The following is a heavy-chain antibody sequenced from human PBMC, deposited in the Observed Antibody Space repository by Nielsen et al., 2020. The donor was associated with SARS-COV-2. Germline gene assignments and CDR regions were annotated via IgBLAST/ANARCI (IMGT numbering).Heavy chain of an antibody. CDR3: AKITGTYDAFDI. CDR2: ISGSGGST. Sequence: GESLKISCAVSGFTFDDYGMSWVRQAPGKGLEWVSAISGSGGSTYYADSVKGRFTISRDNSKNTLYLQMNSLRAEDTAVYYCAKITGTYDAFDIWGQGTMVTVSS. J-gene: IGHJ3*02. D-gene: IGHD1-20*01. CDR1: GFTFDDYG. V-gene: IGHV3-23*01.